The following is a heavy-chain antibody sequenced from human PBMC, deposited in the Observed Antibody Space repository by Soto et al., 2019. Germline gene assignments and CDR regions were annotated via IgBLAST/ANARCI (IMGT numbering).Heavy chain of an antibody. D-gene: IGHD3-3*01. J-gene: IGHJ5*02. V-gene: IGHV4-34*01. Sequence: PSETLSLTCAVYGGSFSGYYWSWIRQPPGKGLEWIGEINHSGSTNYNPSLKSRVTISVDTSKNQFSLKLSSVTAADTAVYYCARGEAGTYYDFWSGSVNWFDPWGQGTLVIVSS. CDR3: ARGEAGTYYDFWSGSVNWFDP. CDR2: INHSGST. CDR1: GGSFSGYY.